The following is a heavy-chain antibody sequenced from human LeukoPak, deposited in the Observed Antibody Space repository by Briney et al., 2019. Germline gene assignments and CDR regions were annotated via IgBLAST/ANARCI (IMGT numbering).Heavy chain of an antibody. CDR1: GFTFSSYW. J-gene: IGHJ3*02. CDR2: IKQDGSEK. D-gene: IGHD5-18*01. Sequence: GGSLRLSCAASGFTFSSYWMSWVRQAPGKGLEWVANIKQDGSEKYYVDSVKGRFTISRDNAKNSLYLQMNSLRAGDTAVYYCARDQELWPSDAFDIWGQGTMVTVSS. CDR3: ARDQELWPSDAFDI. V-gene: IGHV3-7*03.